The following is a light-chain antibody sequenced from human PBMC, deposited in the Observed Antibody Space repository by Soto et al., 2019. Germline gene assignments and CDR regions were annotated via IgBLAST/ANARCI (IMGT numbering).Light chain of an antibody. Sequence: EIVLTPSPGPLSLSPGERATLSCRASQTVYHGHLAWYQQKPGQAPRLLIYGASSRATGNPDRFSGSESGTYFTLTISRLEREELAVDYCQQYVSSPRTFGQGTKVEIK. V-gene: IGKV3-20*01. J-gene: IGKJ1*01. CDR2: GAS. CDR1: QTVYHGH. CDR3: QQYVSSPRT.